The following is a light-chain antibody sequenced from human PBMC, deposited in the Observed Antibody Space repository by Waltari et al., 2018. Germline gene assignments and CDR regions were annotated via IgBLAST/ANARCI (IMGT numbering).Light chain of an antibody. J-gene: IGKJ4*01. CDR3: MQRIEFPLT. CDR2: PAS. CDR1: QSPFQRDDGNTY. Sequence: DIVMTQTPLSLPVTPGVPATLSCRSRQSPFQRDDGNTYLDWYLQKPGQSPQLLIYPASDRASGVPDRFSASGSGTDFTLRISRVEAEDVGVYYCMQRIEFPLTFGGGTKVEIK. V-gene: IGKV2-40*01.